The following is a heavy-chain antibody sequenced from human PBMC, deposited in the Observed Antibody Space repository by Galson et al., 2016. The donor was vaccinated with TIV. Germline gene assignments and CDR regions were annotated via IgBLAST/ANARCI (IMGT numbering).Heavy chain of an antibody. CDR2: MSHSGST. CDR3: AKITNTIGTYDFDY. Sequence: ETLSLTCAVSSGSISSSNWWSWVRQPPGKGLEWIGEMSHSGSTNYNSSLKSRVTISVDKSKNQFSLKLSSVIAADTAVYYCAKITNTIGTYDFDYWGQGTLVTVSS. J-gene: IGHJ4*02. CDR1: SGSISSSNW. D-gene: IGHD3-3*01. V-gene: IGHV4-4*02.